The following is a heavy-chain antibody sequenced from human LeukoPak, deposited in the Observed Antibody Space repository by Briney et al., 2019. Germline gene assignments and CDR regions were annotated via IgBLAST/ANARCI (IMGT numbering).Heavy chain of an antibody. CDR1: GGSVSSYY. CDR3: ARGLSRNTVTTFYY. CDR2: IYYSGGT. Sequence: SETLSLTCTVSGGSVSSYYWSWIRQPPGKGLEWIGYIYYSGGTNFNPSLKSRVTMSVDTSKNQFSLKLSSVTAADTAVYYCARGLSRNTVTTFYYWGQGTLVTVSS. J-gene: IGHJ4*02. D-gene: IGHD4-17*01. V-gene: IGHV4-59*02.